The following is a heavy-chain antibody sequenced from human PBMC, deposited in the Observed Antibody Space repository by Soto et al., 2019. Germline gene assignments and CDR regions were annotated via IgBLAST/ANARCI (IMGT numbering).Heavy chain of an antibody. V-gene: IGHV3-33*01. D-gene: IGHD5-12*01. CDR3: ARDICSGYDLYYYGMDV. J-gene: IGHJ6*02. CDR2: IWYDGGNK. CDR1: GFTFSNYG. Sequence: GGSLRLSCAASGFTFSNYGMHWVRQAPGKGLEWVAFIWYDGGNKYYAESVKGRFTISRDNSKNTLYLQMNSLRAEDTAVYYCARDICSGYDLYYYGMDVWGQGTPVNV.